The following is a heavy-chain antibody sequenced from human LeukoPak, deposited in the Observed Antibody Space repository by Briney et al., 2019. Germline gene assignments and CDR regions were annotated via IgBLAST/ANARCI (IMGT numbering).Heavy chain of an antibody. D-gene: IGHD3-10*02. Sequence: GRSLRLSCAASGFTFSSYAMHWVRQAPGKGLEWVAVISYDGSNKYYADSVKGRFTISRDNSKNTLYLQMNSLRAEDTAVYYCARALTGYYVPYWGQGTLVTVSS. CDR2: ISYDGSNK. CDR3: ARALTGYYVPY. J-gene: IGHJ4*02. CDR1: GFTFSSYA. V-gene: IGHV3-30*04.